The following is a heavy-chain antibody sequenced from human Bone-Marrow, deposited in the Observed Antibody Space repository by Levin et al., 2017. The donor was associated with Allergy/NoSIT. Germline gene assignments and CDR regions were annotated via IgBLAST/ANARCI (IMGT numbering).Heavy chain of an antibody. Sequence: SETLSLTCDVQGESLSLYHWHWIRQSPEKGLEWIGDINHRGQSNYNPSLKSRVTIPIDQGKNEISLKLTSVTAAHTGVYFCAREDNGITYMTNYGLDVWGQGTTVTVSS. J-gene: IGHJ6*02. D-gene: IGHD1-14*01. CDR3: AREDNGITYMTNYGLDV. V-gene: IGHV4-34*01. CDR1: GESLSLYH. CDR2: INHRGQS.